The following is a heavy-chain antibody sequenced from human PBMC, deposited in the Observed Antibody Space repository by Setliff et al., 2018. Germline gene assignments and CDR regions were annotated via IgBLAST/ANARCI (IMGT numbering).Heavy chain of an antibody. CDR2: IRHDGNNK. CDR1: GFTFSSYW. V-gene: IGHV3-30*02. D-gene: IGHD3-22*01. Sequence: GSLRLSCAVSGFTFSSYWMHWVRQAPGKGLEWVAFIRHDGNNKYYKDSVRGRFTISRDNSKNTVYLQMNSLRPEDTAVYFCAKELIEVLMTGLEFWGQGTMVTVSS. J-gene: IGHJ4*02. CDR3: AKELIEVLMTGLEF.